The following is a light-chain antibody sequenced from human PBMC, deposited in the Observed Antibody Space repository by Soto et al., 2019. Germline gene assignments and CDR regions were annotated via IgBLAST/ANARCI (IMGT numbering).Light chain of an antibody. Sequence: DLQMTQSPSTLSASVGDRVTIACRASQTISTWLAWYQQKPGKAPKVLIYDASSLESGVPSRFSGSGSGTEFTLTISSLQPDDFATYYCQQYNSYSWTFGQGTKVEI. V-gene: IGKV1-5*01. J-gene: IGKJ1*01. CDR1: QTISTW. CDR3: QQYNSYSWT. CDR2: DAS.